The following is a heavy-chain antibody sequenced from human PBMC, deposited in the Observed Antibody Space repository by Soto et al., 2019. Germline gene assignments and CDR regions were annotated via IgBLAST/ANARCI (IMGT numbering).Heavy chain of an antibody. D-gene: IGHD6-13*01. CDR1: GGSISSYY. J-gene: IGHJ6*03. Sequence: SETLSLTCTVSGGSISSYYWSWIRQPPGKGLEWIGYIYHSGSTNYNPSLKSRVTISVDTPKNQFSLKLSSVTAADTAVYYCARGEAAAVTHYYYYMDVWGKGTTVTVSS. V-gene: IGHV4-59*12. CDR2: IYHSGST. CDR3: ARGEAAAVTHYYYYMDV.